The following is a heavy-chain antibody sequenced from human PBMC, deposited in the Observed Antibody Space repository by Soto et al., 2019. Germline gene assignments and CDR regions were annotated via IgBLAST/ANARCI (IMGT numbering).Heavy chain of an antibody. CDR3: AKTYSWGSNNDAFDI. V-gene: IGHV3-23*01. J-gene: IGHJ3*02. CDR1: GFTFSSYA. Sequence: GGSLRLSCAASGFTFSSYAMSWVRQAPGKGLEWVSAISGSGGSTYYADSVKGRFTISRDNSKNTLYLQMNSLRADDTAVYYCAKTYSWGSNNDAFDIWGQGTMVTVSS. D-gene: IGHD7-27*01. CDR2: ISGSGGST.